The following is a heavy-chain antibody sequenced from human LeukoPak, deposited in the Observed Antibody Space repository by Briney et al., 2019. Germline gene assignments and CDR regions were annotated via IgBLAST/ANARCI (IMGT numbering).Heavy chain of an antibody. CDR1: GGSFSGYY. CDR2: INHSGST. J-gene: IGHJ4*02. CDR3: ARGQKQWLVRGPGYFDY. V-gene: IGHV4-34*01. Sequence: PSGTLSLTCAVYGGSFSGYYWSWIRQPPGKGLEWIGEINHSGSTNYNPSLKSRVTISVDTSKNQFSLKLSSVTAADTAVYYCARGQKQWLVRGPGYFDYWGQGTLVTVSS. D-gene: IGHD6-19*01.